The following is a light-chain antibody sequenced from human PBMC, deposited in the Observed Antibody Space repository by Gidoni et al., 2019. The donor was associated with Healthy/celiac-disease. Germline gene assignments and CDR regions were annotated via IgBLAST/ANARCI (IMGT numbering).Light chain of an antibody. CDR2: EVS. J-gene: IGLJ3*02. Sequence: QYALTQPASVSGSPGPSITISCTGTSSDVGGYNYVPWYQQHPGKAPKLMIYEVSNRPSGVSNRFSGSKSGNTASLTISGLQAEDEADYYCSSYTSSSTRVFGGGTKLTVL. V-gene: IGLV2-14*01. CDR1: SSDVGGYNY. CDR3: SSYTSSSTRV.